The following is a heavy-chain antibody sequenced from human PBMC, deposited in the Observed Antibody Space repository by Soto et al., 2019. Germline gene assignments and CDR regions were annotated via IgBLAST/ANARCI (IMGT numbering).Heavy chain of an antibody. D-gene: IGHD2-21*02. CDR2: INAGNGNT. Sequence: ASVKVSCKASGYIFTTYAIHWVRQAPGQRLEWMGWINAGNGNTKYSQKLQGRVTITRDTSANTVYMELSSLTSEDTTLYYCARSIVVVTALDYWGQGTLVTVSS. V-gene: IGHV1-3*01. J-gene: IGHJ4*02. CDR1: GYIFTTYA. CDR3: ARSIVVVTALDY.